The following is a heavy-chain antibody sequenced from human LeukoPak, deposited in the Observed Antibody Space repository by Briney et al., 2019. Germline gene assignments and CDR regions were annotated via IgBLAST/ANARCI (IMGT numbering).Heavy chain of an antibody. J-gene: IGHJ3*02. D-gene: IGHD2-21*01. CDR3: AKVPGEDAFDI. CDR1: GFTFDDYA. CDR2: ISGDGGST. Sequence: GWSLRLSCAASGFTFDDYAMHWVRQAAGKGLEWASLISGDGGSTYYADSVKGRFTISRDNRKNSLYLQMNSLRTEDTALYYCAKVPGEDAFDIWGQGTMVTVSS. V-gene: IGHV3-43*02.